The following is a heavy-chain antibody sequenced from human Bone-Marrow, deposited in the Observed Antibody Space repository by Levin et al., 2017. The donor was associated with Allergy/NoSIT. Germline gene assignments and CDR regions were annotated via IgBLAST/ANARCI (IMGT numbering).Heavy chain of an antibody. CDR1: GFSLSTSGMC. CDR2: IDWDDDK. Sequence: QTLSLTCTFSGFSLSTSGMCVSWIRQPPGKALEWLARIDWDDDKYYSTSLKTRLTISKDTSKNQVVLTMTNMDPVDTATYYCARTYYGSGRGGWFDPWGQGTLVTVSS. D-gene: IGHD3-10*01. J-gene: IGHJ5*02. CDR3: ARTYYGSGRGGWFDP. V-gene: IGHV2-70*11.